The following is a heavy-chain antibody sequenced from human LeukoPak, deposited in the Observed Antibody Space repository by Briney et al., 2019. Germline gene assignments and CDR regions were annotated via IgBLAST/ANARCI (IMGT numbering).Heavy chain of an antibody. J-gene: IGHJ4*02. D-gene: IGHD5-24*01. CDR3: ARRRDGYVDY. Sequence: GGSLRLSCAASGFTFYSFAMSWVRQAPGKGLEWVSYISSSGSTIYYADSVKGRFTISRGNAKNSLYLQMNSLRAEDTAVYYCARRRDGYVDYWGQGTLVTVSS. CDR1: GFTFYSFA. CDR2: ISSSGSTI. V-gene: IGHV3-48*04.